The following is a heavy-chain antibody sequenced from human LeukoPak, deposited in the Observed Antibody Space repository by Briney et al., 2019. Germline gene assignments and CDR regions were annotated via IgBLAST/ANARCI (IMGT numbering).Heavy chain of an antibody. CDR3: AHRVVADAFDI. J-gene: IGHJ3*02. CDR1: GFSLTTSGVG. CDR2: IYWDDDY. D-gene: IGHD2-21*01. V-gene: IGHV2-5*02. Sequence: SGPTLVKPTQTLTLTCTFSGFSLTTSGVGVGWIRQPPGKALEWLALIYWDDDYRYSPSLKSRLTITKDTSKNQVVLAMTNMDPVDTATYYCAHRVVADAFDIWGPGTMVTVSS.